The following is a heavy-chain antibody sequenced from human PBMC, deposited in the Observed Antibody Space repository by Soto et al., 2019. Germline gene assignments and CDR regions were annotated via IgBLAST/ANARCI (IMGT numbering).Heavy chain of an antibody. D-gene: IGHD4-17*01. Sequence: DVELLESGGGLVQPGRSLRLSCAASGFPFDDYAMHWVRQAPGKGLEWVSGISWRSDGKGYADSVKGRFTISRDNDNNSPFLQLSSLRTEDTALYYCARNPFLPVTTFDHWGQGTLVTVSS. J-gene: IGHJ4*02. CDR2: ISWRSDGK. CDR1: GFPFDDYA. CDR3: ARNPFLPVTTFDH. V-gene: IGHV3-9*01.